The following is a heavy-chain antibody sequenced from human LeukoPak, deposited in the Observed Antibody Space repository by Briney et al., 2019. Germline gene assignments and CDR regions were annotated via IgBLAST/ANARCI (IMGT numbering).Heavy chain of an antibody. J-gene: IGHJ3*02. CDR2: IYYSGST. D-gene: IGHD3-22*01. CDR1: GGSISSYY. V-gene: IGHV4-59*12. CDR3: ARAFGVITTDAFDI. Sequence: SETLSLTCTVSGGSISSYYWSWTRQPPGKGLEWIGYIYYSGSTDYNPSLKSRVTISVDRSKNQFSLKLSSVTAADTAVYYCARAFGVITTDAFDIWGQGTMVTVSS.